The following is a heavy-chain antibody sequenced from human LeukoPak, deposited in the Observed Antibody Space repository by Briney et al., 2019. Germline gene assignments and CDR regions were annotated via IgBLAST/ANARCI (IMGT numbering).Heavy chain of an antibody. Sequence: PGGSLRLSCAASGFTFSSYEMNWVRQAPGKGLEWVSYISSSGSTIYYADSVKGRFTISRDNAKNSLYLQMNSLRAEDTAVYYCARVPTTTVTVDYWGQGTLVTVSS. CDR3: ARVPTTTVTVDY. V-gene: IGHV3-48*03. CDR2: ISSSGSTI. J-gene: IGHJ4*02. CDR1: GFTFSSYE. D-gene: IGHD4-17*01.